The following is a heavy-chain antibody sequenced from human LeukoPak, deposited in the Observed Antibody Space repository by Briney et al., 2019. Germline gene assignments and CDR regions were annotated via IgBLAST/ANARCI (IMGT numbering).Heavy chain of an antibody. J-gene: IGHJ4*02. CDR2: IHNSGTT. V-gene: IGHV4-59*08. Sequence: SETLSLTCTVSGGSISSYFLSWIRQPPGKGLEWIGYIHNSGTTNYNPSLKSRVTISVDTSKNQFSLKLSSVTAADTAVYYCARQGSGRDYWGQGTLVTVSS. CDR3: ARQGSGRDY. D-gene: IGHD6-19*01. CDR1: GGSISSYF.